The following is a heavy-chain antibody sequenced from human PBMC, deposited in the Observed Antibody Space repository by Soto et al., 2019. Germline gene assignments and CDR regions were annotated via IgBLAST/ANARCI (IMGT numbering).Heavy chain of an antibody. D-gene: IGHD6-19*01. CDR1: GGSISSSSYY. J-gene: IGHJ4*02. Sequence: SETLSLTCTVSGGSISSSSYYWGWIRQPPGKGLEWIGSIYYSGSTYYNPSLKSRVTISVDTSKNQFSLKLSSVTAADTAVYYCARLLPGIAVAVDYWGQGTLVTVS. CDR3: ARLLPGIAVAVDY. CDR2: IYYSGST. V-gene: IGHV4-39*01.